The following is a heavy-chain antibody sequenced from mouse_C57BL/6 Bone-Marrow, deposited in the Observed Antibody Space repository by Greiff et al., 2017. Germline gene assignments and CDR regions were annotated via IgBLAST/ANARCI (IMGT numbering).Heavy chain of an antibody. CDR1: GYTFTGYW. Sequence: VQLQESGAELMKPGASVKLSCKATGYTFTGYWIEWVKQRPGHGLEWIGEILPGSGSTNYNAKFKGKAAFTADTSSNTAYMQLSSLTTEDSAIYYCAALYYRAMDYWGQGTSVTVSS. CDR2: ILPGSGST. J-gene: IGHJ4*01. CDR3: AALYYRAMDY. D-gene: IGHD1-1*01. V-gene: IGHV1-9*01.